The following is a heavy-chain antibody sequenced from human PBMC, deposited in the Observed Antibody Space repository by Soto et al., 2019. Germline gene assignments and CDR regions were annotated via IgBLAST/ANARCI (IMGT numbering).Heavy chain of an antibody. D-gene: IGHD3-3*01. V-gene: IGHV4-31*02. J-gene: IGHJ4*02. CDR1: GGSISSGGYY. CDR3: ARGLSGYFEY. CDR2: IYYSGST. Sequence: SETLSLTCTVSGGSISSGGYYWSLIRQHPGKGLEWIGYIYYSGSTYYNPSLKSRVTISVDTSKNQFSLKLSSVTAADTDVYYCARGLSGYFEYWGQGTLVTVSS.